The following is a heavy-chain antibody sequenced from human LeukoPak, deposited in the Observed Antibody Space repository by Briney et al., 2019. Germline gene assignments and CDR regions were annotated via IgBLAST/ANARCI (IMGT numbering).Heavy chain of an antibody. V-gene: IGHV4-34*01. CDR3: ARGYYCSSTSCYGWFDP. CDR1: GGSFSGYY. J-gene: IGHJ5*02. D-gene: IGHD2-2*01. CDR2: INHSGST. Sequence: SETLSLTCAVYGGSFSGYYWSWIRQPPGKGLEWIGEINHSGSTNYNPSLKSRVTISVDTSKNQFSLKLSSVTAADTAVYYCARGYYCSSTSCYGWFDPWGQGTLVTVSS.